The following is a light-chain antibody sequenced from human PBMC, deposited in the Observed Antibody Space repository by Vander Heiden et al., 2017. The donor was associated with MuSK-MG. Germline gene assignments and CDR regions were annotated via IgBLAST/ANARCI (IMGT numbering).Light chain of an antibody. Sequence: DIQMTQSPSTLSASVGDRVTSTCRASQSISSWLAWYQQKPGKAPKLLIYDASSLESGVPSRFSGSGSGTEFTLTISSLQPDDFATYYCQQDNSYPYTFGQGTKLEIK. CDR1: QSISSW. CDR3: QQDNSYPYT. CDR2: DAS. J-gene: IGKJ2*01. V-gene: IGKV1-5*01.